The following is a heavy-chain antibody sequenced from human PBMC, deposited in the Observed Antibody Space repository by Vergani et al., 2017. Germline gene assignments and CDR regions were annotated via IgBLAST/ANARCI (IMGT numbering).Heavy chain of an antibody. CDR2: ISGSGGST. CDR3: AKGGAAANYYYYYMDV. D-gene: IGHD2-2*01. CDR1: GFTFSSYA. J-gene: IGHJ6*03. Sequence: EVQLLESGGGLVQPGGSLRLSCAASGFTFSSYAMSWVRQAPGKGLEWVSAISGSGGSTYYADSVKGRFTISRDNSKNTLYLQMNSLRAEDTAVYYCAKGGAAANYYYYYMDVWGKGTTVTVSS. V-gene: IGHV3-23*01.